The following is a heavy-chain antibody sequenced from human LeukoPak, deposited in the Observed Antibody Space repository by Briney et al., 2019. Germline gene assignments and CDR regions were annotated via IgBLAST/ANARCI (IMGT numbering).Heavy chain of an antibody. V-gene: IGHV3-21*04. J-gene: IGHJ6*03. CDR2: ISSSSRYI. CDR1: GFTFSSYS. CDR3: AKGGGGRLIYYYYMAV. D-gene: IGHD3-16*01. Sequence: GGSLRLSCAASGFTFSSYSMNWVRQAPGKGLEWVSSISSSSRYIYYADSVKGRFTISRDNAKNSLYLQMNILRAEDMALYYCAKGGGGRLIYYYYMAVWGKGTTVTVSS.